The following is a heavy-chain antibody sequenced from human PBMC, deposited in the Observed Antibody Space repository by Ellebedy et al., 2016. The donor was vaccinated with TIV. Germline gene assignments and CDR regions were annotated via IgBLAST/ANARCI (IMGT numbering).Heavy chain of an antibody. V-gene: IGHV1-69*13. CDR2: FLPMFGTA. Sequence: GPSVKVSCKAFGGTFSTYALNWVRQAPGQGLEWIGAFLPMFGTATSAQKFQGRVTITADESMTTAYMDLSSLRSEDTAVYYCARSSAVPGDYDAFDIWGQGTLVTVSS. CDR3: ARSSAVPGDYDAFDI. CDR1: GGTFSTYA. J-gene: IGHJ3*02. D-gene: IGHD2-2*01.